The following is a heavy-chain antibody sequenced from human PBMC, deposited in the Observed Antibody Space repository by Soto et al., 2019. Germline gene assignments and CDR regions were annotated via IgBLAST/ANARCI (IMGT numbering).Heavy chain of an antibody. Sequence: QVQLVESGGGVVQPGRSLRLSCAASGFTFSSYAMHWVRQAPGKGLEWVAVISYDGSNKYYADSVKGRFTISRDNSKNTLYLQMNSLRAEDTAVYYCARAGYSSDYYGMDVWCQGTTVTVSS. CDR1: GFTFSSYA. CDR2: ISYDGSNK. CDR3: ARAGYSSDYYGMDV. J-gene: IGHJ6*02. V-gene: IGHV3-30-3*01. D-gene: IGHD6-19*01.